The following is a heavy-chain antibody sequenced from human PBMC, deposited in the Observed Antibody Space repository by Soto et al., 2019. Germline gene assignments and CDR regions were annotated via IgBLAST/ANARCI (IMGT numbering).Heavy chain of an antibody. CDR2: IYSSGST. J-gene: IGHJ4*02. CDR1: GGSISSYY. Sequence: SETLSLTCTVSGGSISSYYWSWIRQVPGKGLEWIGYIYSSGSTHYNPSLQSRVTISADTSKNQVSLKVNSVTAADTAVYYCARDHPHSYGVYYFDYWGQGTPVTVSS. CDR3: ARDHPHSYGVYYFDY. V-gene: IGHV4-59*01. D-gene: IGHD5-18*01.